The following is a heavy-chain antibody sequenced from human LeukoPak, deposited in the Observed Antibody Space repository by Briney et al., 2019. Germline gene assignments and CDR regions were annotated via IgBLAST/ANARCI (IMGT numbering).Heavy chain of an antibody. V-gene: IGHV3-21*01. CDR1: GFTFSSYS. J-gene: IGHJ4*02. CDR3: ARVTPPYCGGDCYSLN. D-gene: IGHD2-21*02. Sequence: GGSLRLSCEASGFTFSSYSMNWVRQAPGKGLEWVSSISSSSSYIYYADSVKGRFTISRDNAKNSLYLQMNSLRAEDTAVYYCARVTPPYCGGDCYSLNWGQGTLVTVSS. CDR2: ISSSSSYI.